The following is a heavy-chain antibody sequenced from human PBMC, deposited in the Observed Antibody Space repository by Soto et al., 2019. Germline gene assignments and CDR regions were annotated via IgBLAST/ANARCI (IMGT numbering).Heavy chain of an antibody. CDR2: ISYDGSNK. CDR1: GFTFSSYG. D-gene: IGHD3-22*01. J-gene: IGHJ4*02. V-gene: IGHV3-30*18. Sequence: GGSLRLSCAASGFTFSSYGMHWVRQAPGKGLEWVAVISYDGSNKYYADSVKGRFTISRDNSKNTLYLQMNSLRAEDTAVYYCAKVDLANMIDLGSHWDQGTLVTVSS. CDR3: AKVDLANMIDLGSH.